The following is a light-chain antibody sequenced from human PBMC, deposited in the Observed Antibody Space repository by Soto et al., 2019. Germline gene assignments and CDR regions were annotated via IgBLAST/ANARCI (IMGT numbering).Light chain of an antibody. J-gene: IGKJ3*01. CDR1: QYISSY. CDR3: QQSYSRPLT. CDR2: GAS. Sequence: DIQMTQSPSSLSASVGDRVTITCRASQYISSYVNWYQQKPGKAPKFLIYGASDLQRGVPSRFSGSGSGTDVTLTINSLQPEDFATYYCQQSYSRPLTFGPGTKVDIK. V-gene: IGKV1-39*01.